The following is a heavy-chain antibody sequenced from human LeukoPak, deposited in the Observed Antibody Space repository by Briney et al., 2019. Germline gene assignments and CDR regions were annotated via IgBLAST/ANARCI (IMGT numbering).Heavy chain of an antibody. CDR2: ISYDGSNK. D-gene: IGHD3-10*01. V-gene: IGHV3-30*18. J-gene: IGHJ4*02. CDR3: AKERSEVRGYFDY. CDR1: GFTFSSYG. Sequence: GESLRLSCTASGFTFSSYGMHWVRQAPGKGLEWVAVISYDGSNKYYADSVKGRFTISRDNSKNTLYLQMNSLRAEDTAVYYCAKERSEVRGYFDYWGQGTLVTVSS.